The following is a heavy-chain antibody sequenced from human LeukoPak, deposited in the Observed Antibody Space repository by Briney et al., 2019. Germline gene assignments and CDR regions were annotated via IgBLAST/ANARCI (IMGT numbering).Heavy chain of an antibody. CDR2: ISWNSGRI. V-gene: IGHV3-9*01. Sequence: GGSLRLSCAASGFTFSDYSMSWVRQAPGKGLEWVSGISWNSGRIGYADSVKGRFTISRDNAKKSLYLQLNSLRAEDTAFYYCTKDYYYYDSSGYVAFHIWGPRTMVTVSS. D-gene: IGHD3-22*01. CDR3: TKDYYYYDSSGYVAFHI. J-gene: IGHJ3*02. CDR1: GFTFSDYS.